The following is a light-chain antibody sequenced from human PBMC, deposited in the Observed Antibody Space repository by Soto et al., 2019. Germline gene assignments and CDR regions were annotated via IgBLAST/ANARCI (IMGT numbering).Light chain of an antibody. V-gene: IGLV2-14*01. Sequence: QSALTQPASVSGSPGQSITISCTGTNSDVGGYNYVSWYQQHPGKAPKLMIYEVSDRPSGVPGRFSDSKSGTSASLAISGLQSEDEADYYCASWDDSLNGVVFGGGTKLTVL. J-gene: IGLJ2*01. CDR3: ASWDDSLNGVV. CDR1: NSDVGGYNY. CDR2: EVS.